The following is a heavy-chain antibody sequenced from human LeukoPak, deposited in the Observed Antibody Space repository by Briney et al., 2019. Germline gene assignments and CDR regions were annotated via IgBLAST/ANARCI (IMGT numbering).Heavy chain of an antibody. J-gene: IGHJ4*02. CDR3: ARHERSGSYLRC. CDR2: IYYSGST. CDR1: GGSFSGYY. Sequence: SETLSLTCAVYGGSFSGYYWSWIRQPPGKGLEWIGSIYYSGSTYYNPSLKSRVTISVDTSKNQFSLKLSSVTAADTAVYYCARHERSGSYLRCWGQGTLVTVSS. D-gene: IGHD1-26*01. V-gene: IGHV4-34*01.